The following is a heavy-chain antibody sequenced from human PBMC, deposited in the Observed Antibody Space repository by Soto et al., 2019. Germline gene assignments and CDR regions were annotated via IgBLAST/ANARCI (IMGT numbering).Heavy chain of an antibody. V-gene: IGHV1-8*01. CDR1: GYTFTSYD. Sequence: ASVKVSCKASGYTFTSYDINWVRQATGQGLEWMGWMNPNSGNTGYAQKFQSRVTMTRNTSISTAYMELSSLRSEDTAVYYCARSYCSSTSCRPSYYYYYMDVWGKGTTVTVSS. J-gene: IGHJ6*03. CDR2: MNPNSGNT. CDR3: ARSYCSSTSCRPSYYYYYMDV. D-gene: IGHD2-2*01.